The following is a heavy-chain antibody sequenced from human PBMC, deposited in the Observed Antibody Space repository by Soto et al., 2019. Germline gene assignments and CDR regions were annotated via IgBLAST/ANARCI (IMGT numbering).Heavy chain of an antibody. Sequence: PGGSLRLSCGASGFTFSNYAMSWVRQAPGKGLQWVSAIGGSGVDTYYADSVKGRFTISRDNSRDTLYLQMSSLRADDTAVYYCAVPTGIEVTGPDYWGQGTLVTAPQ. J-gene: IGHJ4*02. CDR3: AVPTGIEVTGPDY. CDR1: GFTFSNYA. D-gene: IGHD6-19*01. V-gene: IGHV3-23*01. CDR2: IGGSGVDT.